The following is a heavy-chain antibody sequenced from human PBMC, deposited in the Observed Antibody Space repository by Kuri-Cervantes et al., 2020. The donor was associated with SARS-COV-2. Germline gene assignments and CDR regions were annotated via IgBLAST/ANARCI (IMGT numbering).Heavy chain of an antibody. Sequence: LSLTCAASGFTFSDYYMSWIRQAPGKGLEWVSYISSSSSYTNYADSVKGRFTISRDNSKNTLYLQMNSLRAEDTAVYYCAKGIAYSSSWYSDYYYYYGMDVWGQGTTVTVSS. CDR1: GFTFSDYY. CDR2: ISSSSSYT. CDR3: AKGIAYSSSWYSDYYYYYGMDV. D-gene: IGHD6-13*01. J-gene: IGHJ6*02. V-gene: IGHV3-11*06.